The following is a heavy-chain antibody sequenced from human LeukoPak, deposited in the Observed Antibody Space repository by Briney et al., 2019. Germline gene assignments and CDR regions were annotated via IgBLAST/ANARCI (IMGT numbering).Heavy chain of an antibody. J-gene: IGHJ6*02. CDR1: GGSISSYY. Sequence: SETLSLTCTVSGGSISSYYWSWIRQPPGKGLEWIGYIYYSGSTNYNPSLKSRVIISVDTSKNQFSLRLSSVTAADTAGYYCARHRLGRSSSWYSTYYYYGMDVWGQGTTVTVSS. D-gene: IGHD6-13*01. V-gene: IGHV4-59*08. CDR2: IYYSGST. CDR3: ARHRLGRSSSWYSTYYYYGMDV.